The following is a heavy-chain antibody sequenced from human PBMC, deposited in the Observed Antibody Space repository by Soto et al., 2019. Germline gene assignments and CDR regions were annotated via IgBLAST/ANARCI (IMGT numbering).Heavy chain of an antibody. Sequence: GGSLRLSCAASGFTFSSYGMHWVRQAXGKGXXXVAVIWYDGXXXXXXXSVKGRFTISRDNSKNTLYLQMNSLRAEDTAVYYCARDSPSQRHKGYYDSSGYYYWGQGTLVTVSS. V-gene: IGHV3-33*01. CDR1: GFTFSSYG. D-gene: IGHD3-22*01. CDR3: ARDSPSQRHKGYYDSSGYYY. CDR2: IWYDGXXX. J-gene: IGHJ4*02.